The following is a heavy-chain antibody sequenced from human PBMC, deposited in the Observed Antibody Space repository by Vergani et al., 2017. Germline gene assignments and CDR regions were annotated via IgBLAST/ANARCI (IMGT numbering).Heavy chain of an antibody. CDR2: ISSSSSYI. D-gene: IGHD6-19*01. J-gene: IGHJ4*02. CDR3: ARDSSGWYRDLDY. V-gene: IGHV3-21*01. Sequence: EVQLVESGGGVVQPGRSLRLSCAASGFTFSSYSMNWVRQAPGKGLEWVSSISSSSSYIYYADSVKGRFTISRDNAKNSLYLQMNSLRAEDTAVYYCARDSSGWYRDLDYWGQGTLVTVSS. CDR1: GFTFSSYS.